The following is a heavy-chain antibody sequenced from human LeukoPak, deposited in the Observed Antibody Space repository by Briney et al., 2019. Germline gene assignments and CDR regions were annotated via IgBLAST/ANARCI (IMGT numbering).Heavy chain of an antibody. CDR3: AKVDLWSGYYTGIEY. V-gene: IGHV3-30*02. CDR1: GFTFSSYG. CDR2: IRYDGSNK. D-gene: IGHD3-3*01. Sequence: GGSLRLSCAASGFTFSSYGMHWVRQAPGKGLEWVAFIRYDGSNKYYADSVKGRFTISRDNSKNTLYPQMNSLRAEETAVYYCAKVDLWSGYYTGIEYWGQGTLVTVSS. J-gene: IGHJ4*02.